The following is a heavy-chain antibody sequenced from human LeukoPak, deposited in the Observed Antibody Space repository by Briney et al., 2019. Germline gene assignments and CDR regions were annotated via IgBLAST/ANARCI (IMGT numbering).Heavy chain of an antibody. CDR1: GFTFSSYS. Sequence: PGGSLRLSCAASGFTFSSYSMNWVRQAPGKGLEWVSSISSSSSYIYYADSVKGRFTISRDNAKNSLYLQMNSLRAEDTAVYHCARDHEDSSGYTYYFDYWGQGTLVTVSS. CDR3: ARDHEDSSGYTYYFDY. J-gene: IGHJ4*02. D-gene: IGHD3-22*01. V-gene: IGHV3-21*01. CDR2: ISSSSSYI.